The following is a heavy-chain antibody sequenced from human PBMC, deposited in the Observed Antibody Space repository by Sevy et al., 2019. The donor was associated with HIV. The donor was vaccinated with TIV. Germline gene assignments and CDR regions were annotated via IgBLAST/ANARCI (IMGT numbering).Heavy chain of an antibody. D-gene: IGHD1-26*01. CDR1: GFSFRNYW. CDR3: AREVGRGHDY. CDR2: ISFDGSTT. J-gene: IGHJ4*02. V-gene: IGHV3-74*01. Sequence: GGSLRLSCAASGFSFRNYWMHWVRQAPGKGLVWVSRISFDGSTTTYADSVKGRFTISRDNAKNTLYLQMNSLRAEDTAGYYCAREVGRGHDYWGQGTLVTVSS.